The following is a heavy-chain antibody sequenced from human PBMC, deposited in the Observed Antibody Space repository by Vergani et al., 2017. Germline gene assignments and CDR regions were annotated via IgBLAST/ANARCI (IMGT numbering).Heavy chain of an antibody. CDR3: ARSGPSGDYYYYYGMDV. CDR2: IYSGGST. Sequence: EVQLLESGGGLVQPGGSLRLSCAASGFTVSSNYMSWVRQAPGKGLEWVSVIYSGGSTYYADSVKGRFTISRDNSKNTLYLQMNSLRAEDTAVYYCARSGPSGDYYYYYGMDVWGQGTTVTVSS. D-gene: IGHD1-26*01. J-gene: IGHJ6*02. V-gene: IGHV3-66*02. CDR1: GFTVSSNY.